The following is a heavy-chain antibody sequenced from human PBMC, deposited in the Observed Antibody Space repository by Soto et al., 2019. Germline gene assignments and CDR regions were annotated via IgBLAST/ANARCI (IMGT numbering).Heavy chain of an antibody. D-gene: IGHD2-2*01. V-gene: IGHV5-10-1*01. Sequence: GESLKISCKGSGYSFSSYWITWVRQMPGKGLEWMGRIDPSDSQTNYSPSFEGHVTISPDKSISTAYLQWSSLEASDTATYYCATPTHGYCGTTNSLPINYGIDGWGQGTTVTVSS. CDR3: ATPTHGYCGTTNSLPINYGIDG. CDR1: GYSFSSYW. J-gene: IGHJ6*02. CDR2: IDPSDSQT.